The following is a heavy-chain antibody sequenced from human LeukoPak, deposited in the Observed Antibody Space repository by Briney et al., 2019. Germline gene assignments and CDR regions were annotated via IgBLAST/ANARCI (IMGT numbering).Heavy chain of an antibody. CDR3: GTAAAPTACDI. CDR1: GGSISSFTYY. J-gene: IGHJ3*02. Sequence: PSETLSLTCTVSGGSISSFTYYWGWIRQPPGKGLEWIGSVYHSGSTYYNPSLKSRVTISVDTSKSHFSLKLTSVTAADTAVYYCGTAAAPTACDIWGQGTMVTVSS. D-gene: IGHD2-2*01. V-gene: IGHV4-39*01. CDR2: VYHSGST.